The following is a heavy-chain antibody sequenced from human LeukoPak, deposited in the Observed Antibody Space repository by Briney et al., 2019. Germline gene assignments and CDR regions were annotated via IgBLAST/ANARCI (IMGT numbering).Heavy chain of an antibody. J-gene: IGHJ4*02. V-gene: IGHV3-74*01. CDR3: VSFYETY. D-gene: IGHD2-2*01. CDR2: INSDGSWT. CDR1: GNYW. Sequence: GGSLRLSCAASGNYWMHWVRQAPGKGLVWVSHINSDGSWTSYADSVKGRFTISKDNAKNTVYLQMNNLRVDDTAVYYCVSFYETYWGRGTLVTVSS.